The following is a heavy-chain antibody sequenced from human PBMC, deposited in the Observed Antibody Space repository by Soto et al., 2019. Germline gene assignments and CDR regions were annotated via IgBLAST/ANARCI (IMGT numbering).Heavy chain of an antibody. J-gene: IGHJ1*01. V-gene: IGHV1-46*01. D-gene: IGHD6-13*01. CDR1: GYTFTSYY. Sequence: ASVKVSCKASGYTFTSYYMHWVRQSPGQELEWMGIINPSGGSTSYAQKFQGRVTTTRDTSTSTVYMELSSLRSEDTAVYYCARDAFIVAGGRPEYFLHWCPALLVSV. CDR2: INPSGGST. CDR3: ARDAFIVAGGRPEYFLH.